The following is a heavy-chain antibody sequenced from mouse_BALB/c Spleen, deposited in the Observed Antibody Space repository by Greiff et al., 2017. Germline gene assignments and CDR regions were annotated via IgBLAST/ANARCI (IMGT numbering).Heavy chain of an antibody. CDR3: IGTTDYFDY. CDR1: GYTFTSYY. V-gene: IGHV1S81*02. Sequence: VQLQESGAELVKPGASVKLSCKASGYTFTSYYMYWVKQRPGQGLEWIGEINPSNGGTNFNEKFKSKATLTVDKSSSTAYMQLSSLTSEDSAVYYCIGTTDYFDYWGQGTTLTVSS. CDR2: INPSNGGT. J-gene: IGHJ2*01. D-gene: IGHD1-1*01.